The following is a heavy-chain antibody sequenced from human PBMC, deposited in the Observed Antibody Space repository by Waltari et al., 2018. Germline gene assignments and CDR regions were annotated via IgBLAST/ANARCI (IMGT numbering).Heavy chain of an antibody. Sequence: QVQLVQPAAEVKKHGASVKDSCKASGYTFTSYYMHWVRQAPGQELEWMGIINPRGGSTSYAQKCQGRVTMTRDTSTSTVYMELSSLRSEDTAVYYCAREVVDRSGGSCYSYYFNYWGQGTLVTVSS. CDR3: AREVVDRSGGSCYSYYFNY. CDR1: GYTFTSYY. CDR2: INPRGGST. V-gene: IGHV1-46*01. J-gene: IGHJ4*02. D-gene: IGHD2-15*01.